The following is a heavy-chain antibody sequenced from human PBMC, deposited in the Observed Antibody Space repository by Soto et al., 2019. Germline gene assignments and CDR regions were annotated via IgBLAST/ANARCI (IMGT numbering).Heavy chain of an antibody. D-gene: IGHD6-13*01. Sequence: VQLLESGGGLVQPGGPLSSPFEASGFPFGNFPLGWFRQPPGKGWEGFPVVSGSGGNTYYADSVQGRFTISRDNSKNMLNLQMNSLRAEDTAVYYCAKLNLFVSAAAGRGPFDYWGQGTLVTVSS. CDR3: AKLNLFVSAAAGRGPFDY. CDR2: VSGSGGNT. J-gene: IGHJ4*02. CDR1: GFPFGNFP. V-gene: IGHV3-23*01.